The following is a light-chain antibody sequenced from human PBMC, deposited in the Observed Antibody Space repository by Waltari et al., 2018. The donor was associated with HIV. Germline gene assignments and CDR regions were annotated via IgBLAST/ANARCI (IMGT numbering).Light chain of an antibody. Sequence: QSALTQPASVSGSLGQSVIISCTRTSAHVARRNVVSWSHQPPGKVPKLLMFVVIKRSAGISSRFFLSKSGTTASLNIARVQVDDEAVYYCWQFAGHKDGQISTYVLGTGTTVTVL. CDR1: SAHVARRNV. J-gene: IGLJ1*01. CDR2: VVI. CDR3: WQFAGHKDGQISTYV. V-gene: IGLV2-23*02.